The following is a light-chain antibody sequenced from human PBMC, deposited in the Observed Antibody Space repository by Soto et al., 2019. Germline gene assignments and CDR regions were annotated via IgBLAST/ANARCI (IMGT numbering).Light chain of an antibody. CDR1: ESVRSNY. Sequence: EIVLTQSPGTLSLSPGERATLSCRASESVRSNYLAWYQQQPGQAPRLLIFGASVRATGIPDRFTGSGSGTDFSLTITRLEPEDSAVYFCHHYGYAADIFGQGTKLEIK. CDR3: HHYGYAADI. J-gene: IGKJ2*01. CDR2: GAS. V-gene: IGKV3-20*01.